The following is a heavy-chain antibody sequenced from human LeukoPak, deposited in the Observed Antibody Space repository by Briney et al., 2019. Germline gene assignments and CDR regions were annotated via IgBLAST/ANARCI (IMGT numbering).Heavy chain of an antibody. CDR1: GGTFSSYA. CDR3: ARALGYYYDSSGYYRGLDY. J-gene: IGHJ4*02. V-gene: IGHV1-69*05. CDR2: IIPIFGTA. D-gene: IGHD3-22*01. Sequence: GASVKVSCKASGGTFSSYAISWVRQAPGQGLEWMGGIIPIFGTANYAQKFQGRVTITTDESTSTAYMELSSLRSEDTAVYYCARALGYYYDSSGYYRGLDYWGQGTLVTVSS.